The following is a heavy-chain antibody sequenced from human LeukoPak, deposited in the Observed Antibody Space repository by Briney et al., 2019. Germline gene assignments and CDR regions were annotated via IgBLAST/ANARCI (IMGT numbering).Heavy chain of an antibody. CDR2: ISSSSSYI. CDR3: ARVPNDILTGYYDY. Sequence: GGSLRLSCAASGFTFSSYSMNWVRQAPGMGLEWVSSISSSSSYIYYADSVKGRFTISRDNAKNSLYLQMNSLRAEDTAVYYCARVPNDILTGYYDYWGQGTLVTVSS. D-gene: IGHD3-9*01. V-gene: IGHV3-21*01. J-gene: IGHJ4*02. CDR1: GFTFSSYS.